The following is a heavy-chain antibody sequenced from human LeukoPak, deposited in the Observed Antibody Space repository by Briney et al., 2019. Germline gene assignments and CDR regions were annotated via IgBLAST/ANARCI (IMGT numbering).Heavy chain of an antibody. J-gene: IGHJ4*02. D-gene: IGHD4-17*01. V-gene: IGHV4-31*03. CDR1: GGSISSGGYS. Sequence: SETLSLTCTVSGGSISSGGYSWSWIRQHPGKGLEWIGYIYYSGSTYYNPSLKSRVTISVDTSKNQFSLKLSSVTAADTAVYYCARQTAYGDYVHWGQGTLVTVSS. CDR2: IYYSGST. CDR3: ARQTAYGDYVH.